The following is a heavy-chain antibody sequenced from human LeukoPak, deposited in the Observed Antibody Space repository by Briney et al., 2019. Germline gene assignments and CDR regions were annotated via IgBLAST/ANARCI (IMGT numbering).Heavy chain of an antibody. J-gene: IGHJ3*02. CDR2: MNPNSGNT. CDR1: GYTFTSYD. CDR3: ASPIVGATTGPEDAFDI. V-gene: IGHV1-8*01. Sequence: GASVKVSCKASGYTFTSYDINWVRQATGQGLEWMGWMNPNSGNTGYAQKFQGRVTMTRNTSISTAYMELSSLRSEDTAVYYCASPIVGATTGPEDAFDIWGQGTMVTVSS. D-gene: IGHD1-26*01.